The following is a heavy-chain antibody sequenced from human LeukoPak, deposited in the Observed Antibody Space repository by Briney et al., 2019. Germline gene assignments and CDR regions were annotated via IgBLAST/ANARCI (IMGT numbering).Heavy chain of an antibody. Sequence: PGGSLRLSCAASGFTFSSYEVNWVRQAPGKGLEWVSYISSSGSTIYYADSVRGRFTISRDNAKNSLSLQMNSLRAEDTAVYYCAREPDYSSGWYMGDAFDIWGQGTMVTVSS. J-gene: IGHJ3*02. D-gene: IGHD6-19*01. CDR1: GFTFSSYE. V-gene: IGHV3-48*03. CDR2: ISSSGSTI. CDR3: AREPDYSSGWYMGDAFDI.